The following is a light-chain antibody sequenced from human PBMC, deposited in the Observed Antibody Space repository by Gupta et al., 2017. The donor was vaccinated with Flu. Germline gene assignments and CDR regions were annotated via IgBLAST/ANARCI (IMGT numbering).Light chain of an antibody. V-gene: IGKV1-16*01. CDR3: QQDNNYPYT. CDR1: QGISPY. CDR2: AAS. J-gene: IGKJ2*01. Sequence: DIQMTQSPSSLSASVGDRITITCRASQGISPYLAWFQQKSGKAPKPLIYAASSLQSGVPSRFSGSGSGTDFTLTISSLQPEDFATYYCQQDNNYPYTFGQGTKLEIK.